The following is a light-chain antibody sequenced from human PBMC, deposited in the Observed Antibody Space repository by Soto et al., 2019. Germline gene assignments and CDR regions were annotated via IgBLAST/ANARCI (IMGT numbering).Light chain of an antibody. CDR3: QHYNSYSPWT. J-gene: IGKJ1*01. CDR1: QSISSW. CDR2: KAS. V-gene: IGKV1-5*03. Sequence: DIQMTQSPSTLSASVGDRVTITCRASQSISSWLAWYQQKPGKAPKLLIYKASSLETWVPSRFSGSASGTEFTLTISSLQPDDFATYYCQHYNSYSPWTFGQGTKVEIK.